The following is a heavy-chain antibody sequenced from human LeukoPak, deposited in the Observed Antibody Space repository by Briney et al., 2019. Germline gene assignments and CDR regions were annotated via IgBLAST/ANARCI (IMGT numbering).Heavy chain of an antibody. J-gene: IGHJ5*02. CDR1: GYTFTGYY. CDR2: INYNSGGT. CDR3: ARVASGNNYGSWFDP. D-gene: IGHD3-10*01. Sequence: ASVKVSCKASGYTFTGYYMHWVRQAPGQALEGMGLINYNSGGTNYAQKFEGRVTMTRDTSVTTVYMELRRLTSDDTAVYYCARVASGNNYGSWFDPWGQGTLVSVSS. V-gene: IGHV1-2*02.